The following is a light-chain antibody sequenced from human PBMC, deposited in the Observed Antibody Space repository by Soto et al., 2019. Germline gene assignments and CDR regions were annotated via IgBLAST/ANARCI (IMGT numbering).Light chain of an antibody. CDR1: QSVSSK. Sequence: IVLAQSPGTLSFSPGERATLSCRTSQSVSSKLAWYQQKPGQAPRLLIYDAFTRATGIPARFSGSGFGTDFTLTISSLQSEDVAVYYCQQYNSRPPTTFGQGTRLEIK. V-gene: IGKV3-15*01. J-gene: IGKJ5*01. CDR3: QQYNSRPPTT. CDR2: DAF.